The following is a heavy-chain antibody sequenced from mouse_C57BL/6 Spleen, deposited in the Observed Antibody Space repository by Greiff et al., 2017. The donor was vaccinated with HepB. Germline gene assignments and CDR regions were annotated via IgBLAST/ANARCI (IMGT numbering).Heavy chain of an antibody. CDR3: ARTKTYDY. Sequence: QVQLKQSGAELVMPGASVKLSCKASGYTFTSYWMHWVKQRPGQGLEWIGEIDPSDSYTNYNQKFKGKSTLTVDKSSSTAYMQLSSLTSKDSAVYYCARTKTYDYWGQDNTLTVSS. CDR1: GYTFTSYW. V-gene: IGHV1-69*01. CDR2: IDPSDSYT. J-gene: IGHJ2*01.